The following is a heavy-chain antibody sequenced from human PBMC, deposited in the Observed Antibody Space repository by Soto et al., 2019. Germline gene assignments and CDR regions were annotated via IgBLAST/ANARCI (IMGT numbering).Heavy chain of an antibody. CDR3: ARRGYRSSTSCYAVYDY. Sequence: QVQLQESGPGLVKPSGTLSLTCAVSSGSISSSNWWSWVRQPPGKGLEWIGEIYHIGSTNYNPSLKSRVTMSVDKAKNQFSLKLSSVSAADTAVYSCARRGYRSSTSCYAVYDYWGQGTLVTVSS. J-gene: IGHJ4*02. CDR2: IYHIGST. CDR1: SGSISSSNW. V-gene: IGHV4-4*02. D-gene: IGHD2-2*01.